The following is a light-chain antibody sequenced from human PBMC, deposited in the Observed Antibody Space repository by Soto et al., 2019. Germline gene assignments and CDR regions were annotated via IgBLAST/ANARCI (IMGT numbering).Light chain of an antibody. V-gene: IGKV2-24*01. Sequence: DVVLTQTPLSSPVTLGQPASISCRSSQSLVYSDGNTYLSWLQQRPGQPPRLLIYKISNRFSGVRDRFSGSGAGTDYTREISRVEAEDVGIYDCMQCTPLPRKFGQGTTLEIK. J-gene: IGKJ1*01. CDR3: MQCTPLPRK. CDR1: QSLVYSDGNTY. CDR2: KIS.